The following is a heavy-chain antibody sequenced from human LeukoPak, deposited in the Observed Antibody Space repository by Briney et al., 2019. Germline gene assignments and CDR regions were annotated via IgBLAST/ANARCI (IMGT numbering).Heavy chain of an antibody. J-gene: IGHJ4*02. Sequence: GGSPRLSCAASGFTFSSYWMHWVRQAPGKGLVWVSRINSDGRSTSSADSVKGRFTISRDNAKNTLYLQMNSLRTEDTAVYYCARDQLYCTGGICYFDYWGQGTLVTVSS. CDR3: ARDQLYCTGGICYFDY. D-gene: IGHD2-8*02. CDR1: GFTFSSYW. CDR2: INSDGRST. V-gene: IGHV3-74*01.